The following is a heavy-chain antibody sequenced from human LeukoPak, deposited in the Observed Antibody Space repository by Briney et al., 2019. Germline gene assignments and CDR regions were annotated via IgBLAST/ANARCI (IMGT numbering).Heavy chain of an antibody. Sequence: PGGSLRLSCAASGFTFSSYWMHWVRQAPGKGLVWVSRIKSDGSSRSYGDAVKGRFTISRDNAKNTLYLQMNSLRAVDTAVYYCAREIYYYDSSGYPQGFDYWGQGTLVTVSS. J-gene: IGHJ4*02. CDR2: IKSDGSSR. CDR1: GFTFSSYW. CDR3: AREIYYYDSSGYPQGFDY. D-gene: IGHD3-22*01. V-gene: IGHV3-74*01.